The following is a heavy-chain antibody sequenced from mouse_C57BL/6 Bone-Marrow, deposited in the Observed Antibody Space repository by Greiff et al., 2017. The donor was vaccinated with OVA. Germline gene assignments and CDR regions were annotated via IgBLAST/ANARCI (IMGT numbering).Heavy chain of an antibody. D-gene: IGHD2-4*01. CDR3: ARGIYYEEGY. Sequence: VQLQQSGPELVKPGASVKISCKASGYTFTDYYINWVKQRPGQGLEWIGWIFPGSGSTYYNETFTGKATLTVDKYSSTAHMLLSSLTAEDSAVYFCARGIYYEEGYWGQGTTLTVSS. V-gene: IGHV1-75*01. CDR1: GYTFTDYY. CDR2: IFPGSGST. J-gene: IGHJ2*01.